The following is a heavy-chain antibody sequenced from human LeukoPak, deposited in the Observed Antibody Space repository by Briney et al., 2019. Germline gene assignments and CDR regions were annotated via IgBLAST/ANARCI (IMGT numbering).Heavy chain of an antibody. Sequence: SVKVSCKASGYTFTGYYMHWARQAPGQGLEWMGGIIPIFGTANYAQKFQGRVTITADESTSTAYMELSSLRSEDTAVYYCARSDSSGYYSEPYYYYYYMDVWGKGTTVTISS. CDR1: GYTFTGYY. CDR2: IIPIFGTA. D-gene: IGHD3-22*01. J-gene: IGHJ6*03. CDR3: ARSDSSGYYSEPYYYYYYMDV. V-gene: IGHV1-69*13.